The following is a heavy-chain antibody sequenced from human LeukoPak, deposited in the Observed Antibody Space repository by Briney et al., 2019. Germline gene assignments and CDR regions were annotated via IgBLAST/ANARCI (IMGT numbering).Heavy chain of an antibody. J-gene: IGHJ4*02. D-gene: IGHD6-13*01. CDR1: GYTFTDYC. Sequence: ASVKASCKASGYTFTDYCLHWVRQAPGQGPEWMGRINPNSGGTRCAQKFQGRVTLTRDTSISTAYMELSSLRSDDTAVYFCARDLGTPATDAEYFFDYWGQGTLVTVSS. V-gene: IGHV1-2*06. CDR2: INPNSGGT. CDR3: ARDLGTPATDAEYFFDY.